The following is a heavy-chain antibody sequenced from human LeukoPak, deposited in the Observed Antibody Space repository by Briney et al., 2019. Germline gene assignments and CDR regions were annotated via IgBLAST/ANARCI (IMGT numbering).Heavy chain of an antibody. J-gene: IGHJ4*02. CDR3: ARVQALVVPATLPGDY. Sequence: PGGSLRLSCAASGFTFSSYEMNWVRQAPGKGLEWVSYISSSASTIYYADSVKGRFTISRDNAKNSPYLQMNSLRAEDTAVYYCARVQALVVPATLPGDYWGQGTLVTVSS. D-gene: IGHD2-2*01. V-gene: IGHV3-48*03. CDR2: ISSSASTI. CDR1: GFTFSSYE.